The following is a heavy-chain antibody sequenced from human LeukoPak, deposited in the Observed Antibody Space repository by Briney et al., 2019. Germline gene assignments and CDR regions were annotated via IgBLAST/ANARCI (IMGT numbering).Heavy chain of an antibody. V-gene: IGHV3-74*01. CDR3: ARDRGSYYYFDY. CDR1: GFTFSSYW. J-gene: IGHJ4*02. CDR2: TNSDGSST. D-gene: IGHD1-26*01. Sequence: GGALRLSCAASGFTFSSYWMHWVRPAPGKGVGWVSRTNSDGSSTTYADSVKGRFTISRDNAKNTLYLQMNSLRAEDTAVYYCARDRGSYYYFDYWGQGTLVTVSS.